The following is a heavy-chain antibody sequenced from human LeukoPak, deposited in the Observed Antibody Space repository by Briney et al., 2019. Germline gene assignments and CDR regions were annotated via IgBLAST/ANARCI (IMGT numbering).Heavy chain of an antibody. CDR2: ISSSSSYI. D-gene: IGHD5-24*01. CDR3: AKSGSNRFDY. Sequence: GGSLRLSCAASGFTFTSYSMNWVRQAPGKGLEWVSSISSSSSYIYYADSVKGRFTISRDNAKNSLYLQMNSLRAEDTAVYYCAKSGSNRFDYWGQGTRVTVSS. J-gene: IGHJ4*02. CDR1: GFTFTSYS. V-gene: IGHV3-21*04.